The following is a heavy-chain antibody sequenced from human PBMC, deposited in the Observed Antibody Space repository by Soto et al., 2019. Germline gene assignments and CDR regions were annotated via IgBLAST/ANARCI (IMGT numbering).Heavy chain of an antibody. D-gene: IGHD2-15*01. CDR1: DGSISTYF. V-gene: IGHV4-59*01. CDR3: ARGKYCSGGSCERFDP. CDR2: IYHSGTA. Sequence: QVQLQKSGPGLVQPSETLSLTCTVSDGSISTYFWTWIRQPPGKGLEWIGHIYHSGTADYNPSLKSRVAMSVDTSKNQFSLNLTSVTAADTATYYCARGKYCSGGSCERFDPWGQGALVTVSS. J-gene: IGHJ5*02.